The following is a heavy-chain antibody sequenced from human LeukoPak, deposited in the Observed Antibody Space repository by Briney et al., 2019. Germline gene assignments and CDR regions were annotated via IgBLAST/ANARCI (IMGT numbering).Heavy chain of an antibody. V-gene: IGHV1-69*13. CDR1: GGTFSSYA. CDR2: IIPIFGTA. CDR3: ARDYDFWSGYYTSRDYYYYMDV. Sequence: SVKVSCKASGGTFSSYAISWVRQAPGQGFEWMGWIIPIFGTANYAQKFQGRVTITADESTSTAYMELSSLRSEDTAVYYCARDYDFWSGYYTSRDYYYYMDVWGKGTTVTVSS. J-gene: IGHJ6*03. D-gene: IGHD3-3*01.